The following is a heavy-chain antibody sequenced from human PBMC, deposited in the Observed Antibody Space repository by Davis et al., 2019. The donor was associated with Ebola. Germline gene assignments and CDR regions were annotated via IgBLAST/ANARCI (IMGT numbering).Heavy chain of an antibody. Sequence: GESLKIPCAASGFTFSSYWMHWVRQAPGKGLVWVSRINSDGSSTSYADSVKGRFTISRDNAKNTLYLQMNSLRAEDTAVYYCAREILGLGGLGNYWGQGTPVTVSS. J-gene: IGHJ4*02. CDR1: GFTFSSYW. CDR3: AREILGLGGLGNY. CDR2: INSDGSST. D-gene: IGHD6-19*01. V-gene: IGHV3-74*01.